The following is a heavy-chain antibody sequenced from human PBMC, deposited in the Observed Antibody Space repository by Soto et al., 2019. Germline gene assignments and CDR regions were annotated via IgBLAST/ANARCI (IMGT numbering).Heavy chain of an antibody. D-gene: IGHD3-10*01. CDR3: ARLAFRGLFDY. J-gene: IGHJ4*02. CDR1: GGSISSSSYY. CDR2: IYYSGST. V-gene: IGHV4-39*01. Sequence: QLQLQESGPGLVKPSETLSLTCTVSGGSISSSSYYWGWIRQPPGKGLEWIGSIYYSGSTYYNPSLKSRVTISVDTSKNQFSLKLSSVTAADTAVYYCARLAFRGLFDYWGQGTLVTVSS.